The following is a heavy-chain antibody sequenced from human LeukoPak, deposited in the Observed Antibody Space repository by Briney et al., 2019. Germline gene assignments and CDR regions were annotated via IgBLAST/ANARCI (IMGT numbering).Heavy chain of an antibody. J-gene: IGHJ6*03. CDR1: GGSISSGSYY. Sequence: SETLSLTCTVSGGSISSGSYYWSWIRQPAGKGLEWIGRIYTSGSTKYNPSLKSRVTISVDTSKNQFSLKLSSVTAADTAVYYCASWGRVGHYYMDVWGKGTTVTVSS. D-gene: IGHD3-16*01. V-gene: IGHV4-61*02. CDR3: ASWGRVGHYYMDV. CDR2: IYTSGST.